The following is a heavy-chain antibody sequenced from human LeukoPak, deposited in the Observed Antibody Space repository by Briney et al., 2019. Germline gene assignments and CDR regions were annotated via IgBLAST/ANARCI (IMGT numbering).Heavy chain of an antibody. Sequence: TGGSLRLSCAASGFTFSTYSMNWVRQAPGKGLEWGSSISGSTKYTFHAGSVKGRCSISRDNAKNSLFLQMNSLRAEDTAVYYCVRGNSSGWSIGKFDYWGQGALVTVSS. CDR1: GFTFSTYS. CDR2: ISGSTKYT. D-gene: IGHD6-19*01. CDR3: VRGNSSGWSIGKFDY. V-gene: IGHV3-21*01. J-gene: IGHJ4*02.